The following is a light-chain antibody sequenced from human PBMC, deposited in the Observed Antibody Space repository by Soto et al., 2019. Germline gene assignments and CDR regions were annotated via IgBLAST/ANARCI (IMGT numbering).Light chain of an antibody. Sequence: QSALTQPASVSGSPGQSITISCTGTSNDVGIYNYVSWYQQHPGKAPKLLIFEVSSRPSGVSNRFSGSKSGNTASLTISALQAEDEADYFCNSYSSSTSLPYVFGTGTKLTVL. CDR2: EVS. V-gene: IGLV2-14*01. J-gene: IGLJ1*01. CDR1: SNDVGIYNY. CDR3: NSYSSSTSLPYV.